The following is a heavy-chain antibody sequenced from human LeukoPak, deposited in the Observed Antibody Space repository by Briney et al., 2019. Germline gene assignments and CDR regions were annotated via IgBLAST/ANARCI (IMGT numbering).Heavy chain of an antibody. J-gene: IGHJ4*02. V-gene: IGHV4-59*01. D-gene: IGHD3-10*01. CDR1: GDSISSYY. CDR2: IYYSGST. CDR3: AREVPIVRGLRWDY. Sequence: SETLSLTCTVSGDSISSYYWNWVRQPPGEGLEWIGYIYYSGSTNCNPSLKSRVTISIDTSKSQFSLKLRSVTAADTAVYYCAREVPIVRGLRWDYWGQGTLVTVSS.